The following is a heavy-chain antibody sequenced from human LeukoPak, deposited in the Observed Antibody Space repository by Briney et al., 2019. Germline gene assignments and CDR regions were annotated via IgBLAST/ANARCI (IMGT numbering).Heavy chain of an antibody. CDR1: GGTFSSYA. CDR3: ARGTSYDDYGDYDYGYYFDY. V-gene: IGHV1-69*01. D-gene: IGHD4-17*01. J-gene: IGHJ4*02. Sequence: ASVKVSCKASGGTFSSYAISWVRQAPGQGLEWMGGIIPIFGTANYAQKFQGRVTITADESTSTAYMELSSLRSEDTAVYYCARGTSYDDYGDYDYGYYFDYWGQGTLVTVSS. CDR2: IIPIFGTA.